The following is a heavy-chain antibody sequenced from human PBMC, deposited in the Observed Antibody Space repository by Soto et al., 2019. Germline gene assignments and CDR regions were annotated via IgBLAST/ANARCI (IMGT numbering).Heavy chain of an antibody. V-gene: IGHV1-69*13. CDR2: IMPSADTP. Sequence: SVKRCVKASGSTFSNTVMSWVRQAPGRVLDCVGGIMPSADTPNSAQKFQGRVIFSADESASTAYMDLRSLRSEDTAVYYFAIDDSDDYVWVSFRSWGQGTPVIVSS. J-gene: IGHJ5*02. CDR1: GSTFSNTV. CDR3: AIDDSDDYVWVSFRS. D-gene: IGHD3-16*02.